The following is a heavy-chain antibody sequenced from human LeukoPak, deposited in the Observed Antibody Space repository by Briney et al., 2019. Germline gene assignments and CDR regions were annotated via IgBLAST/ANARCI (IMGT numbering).Heavy chain of an antibody. CDR2: IYYSGNT. D-gene: IGHD5-18*01. V-gene: IGHV4-39*01. CDR3: ASVDTAMGMDV. J-gene: IGHJ6*04. CDR1: GVSISSSNSY. Sequence: SETLSLTCTVSGVSISSSNSYWGWIRQPPGKGLEWIGSIYYSGNTYYNASLKSQVSISIDTSKNQFSLKLTSVTAADTAVYYCASVDTAMGMDVWGKGTTVTVSS.